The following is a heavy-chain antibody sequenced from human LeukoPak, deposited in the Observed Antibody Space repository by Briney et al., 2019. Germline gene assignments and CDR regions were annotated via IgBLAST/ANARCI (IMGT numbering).Heavy chain of an antibody. CDR1: GVSMSAYQ. V-gene: IGHV4-4*09. J-gene: IGHJ4*02. CDR2: INTKGET. CDR3: ATSNDAKIAPFDH. D-gene: IGHD2-21*01. Sequence: SETLSLTCSVSGVSMSAYQWSWVRQSPEKGLEWIGCINTKGETSYNPSLKSRVTTSVDTSKSQFSLRLTSVTAADTAVYYCATSNDAKIAPFDHWGQGAPVTVSS.